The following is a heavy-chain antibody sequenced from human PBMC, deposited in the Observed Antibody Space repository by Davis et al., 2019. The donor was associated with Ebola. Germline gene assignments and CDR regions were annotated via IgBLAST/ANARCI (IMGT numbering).Heavy chain of an antibody. J-gene: IGHJ6*02. Sequence: GESLKISCAASGFTFSSYDMHWVRQATGKGLEWVSAIGTAGDTYYPGSVKGRFTISRENAKNSLYLQMNSLRAEDTAVYYCAREGVGYCSSTSCYYYGMDVWGQGTTATVSS. CDR3: AREGVGYCSSTSCYYYGMDV. D-gene: IGHD2-2*01. V-gene: IGHV3-13*01. CDR2: IGTAGDT. CDR1: GFTFSSYD.